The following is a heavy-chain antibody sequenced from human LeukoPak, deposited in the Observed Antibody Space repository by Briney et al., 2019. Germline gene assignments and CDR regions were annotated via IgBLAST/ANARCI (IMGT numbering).Heavy chain of an antibody. J-gene: IGHJ4*02. D-gene: IGHD5-18*01. Sequence: ASVKVSCKASGYTFTSYGISWVRQAPGQGLEWMGWINPNSGGTNYAQKFQGRVTMTRDTSISTAYMELSRLRSDDTAVYYCARDRGRGYSYGAYDYWGQGTPVTVSS. CDR1: GYTFTSYG. V-gene: IGHV1-2*02. CDR3: ARDRGRGYSYGAYDY. CDR2: INPNSGGT.